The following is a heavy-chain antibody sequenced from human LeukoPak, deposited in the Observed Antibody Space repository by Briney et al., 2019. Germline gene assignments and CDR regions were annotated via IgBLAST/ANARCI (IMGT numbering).Heavy chain of an antibody. CDR3: ARGFDDYIWGSYQDY. D-gene: IGHD3-16*02. Sequence: QPGGSLRLSCAASGFTFSSYWMSWVRQAPGKGLEWVANIKQDGSEKYYVDSVKGRFTISRDNAKNSLYLQMNSLRAEDTAVYYCARGFDDYIWGSYQDYWGQGTLVTVSS. CDR2: IKQDGSEK. V-gene: IGHV3-7*01. CDR1: GFTFSSYW. J-gene: IGHJ4*02.